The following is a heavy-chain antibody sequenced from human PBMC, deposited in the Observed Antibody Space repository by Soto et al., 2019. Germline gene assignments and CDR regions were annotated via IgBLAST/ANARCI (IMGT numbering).Heavy chain of an antibody. CDR3: ARGWGEIAAHGSYYYYGMGV. J-gene: IGHJ6*02. CDR1: GGSFSGYY. V-gene: IGHV4-34*01. D-gene: IGHD6-6*01. CDR2: INHSGST. Sequence: SETLSLTCAVYGGSFSGYYWSWIRQPPGKGLEWIGEINHSGSTNYNPSLKSRVTISVDTSKNQFSLKLSSVTAADTAVYYCARGWGEIAAHGSYYYYGMGVWGQGARVT.